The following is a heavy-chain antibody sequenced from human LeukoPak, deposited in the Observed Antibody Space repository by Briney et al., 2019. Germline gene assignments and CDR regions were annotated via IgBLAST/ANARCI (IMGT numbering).Heavy chain of an antibody. CDR3: AKGTIDYYDSSGYYDY. J-gene: IGHJ4*02. CDR2: INSDGSST. D-gene: IGHD3-22*01. Sequence: QTGGSLRLSCAASGFTFSSYWMHWVRQAPGKGLVWVSRINSDGSSTSYADSVKGRFTISRDNAKNTLYLQMNSLRAEDTAVYYCAKGTIDYYDSSGYYDYWGQGTLVTVSS. CDR1: GFTFSSYW. V-gene: IGHV3-74*01.